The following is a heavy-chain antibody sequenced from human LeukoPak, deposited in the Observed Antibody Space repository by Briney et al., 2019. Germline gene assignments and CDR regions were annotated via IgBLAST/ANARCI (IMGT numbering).Heavy chain of an antibody. CDR3: ARASPDIVATIGAYVDY. CDR2: ISSSSSYI. Sequence: GGSLRLSCAASGFTFSSYSMNWVRQAPGKGLEWVSSISSSSSYIYYADSVKGRFTISRDNAKNSLYLQMNSLRAEDTAVYYCARASPDIVATIGAYVDYWGQGTLVTVSS. D-gene: IGHD5-12*01. J-gene: IGHJ4*02. V-gene: IGHV3-21*01. CDR1: GFTFSSYS.